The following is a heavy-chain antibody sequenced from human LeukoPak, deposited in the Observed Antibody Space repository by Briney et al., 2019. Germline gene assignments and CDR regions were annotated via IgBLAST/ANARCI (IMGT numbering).Heavy chain of an antibody. Sequence: GGSLRLSCAASGFTFSSYGMHWVRQAPGKGLEWVAFIRYDGSNKYYADSVKGRFTISRDNSKNTLYLQMNSLRAEDTAVYYCAKAYTYSSSSEPDYWGQGTLVTVSS. CDR3: AKAYTYSSSSEPDY. CDR1: GFTFSSYG. V-gene: IGHV3-30*02. CDR2: IRYDGSNK. J-gene: IGHJ4*02. D-gene: IGHD6-6*01.